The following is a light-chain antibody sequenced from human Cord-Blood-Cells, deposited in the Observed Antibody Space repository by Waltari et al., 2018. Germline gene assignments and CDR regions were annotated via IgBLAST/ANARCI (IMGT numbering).Light chain of an antibody. Sequence: QSALTQPASVSGSPGPSITISCTGTSSDVGGYKYVSWYQQHPGKAPKLMIYNVSKRPSGVSNRFSGSKSGNPASLTISGLQAEDEADYYCSSYTSSSTWVFGGGTKLTVL. CDR2: NVS. CDR1: SSDVGGYKY. V-gene: IGLV2-14*01. J-gene: IGLJ3*02. CDR3: SSYTSSSTWV.